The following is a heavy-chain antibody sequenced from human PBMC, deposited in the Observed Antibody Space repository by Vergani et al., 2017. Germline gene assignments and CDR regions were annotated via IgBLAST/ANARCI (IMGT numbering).Heavy chain of an antibody. CDR3: ARHLRGYSYGVFDY. J-gene: IGHJ4*02. V-gene: IGHV4-4*09. Sequence: QVRLQESGPGLVKPSETLSLTCSVSGGSMSGYYWSWIRQSPEKGLEWIGSLYASGSTYYSPSLKSRVAISIDTSKNHFSLRLSSVTAADTAVYYCARHLRGYSYGVFDYWGQGREVTVSS. CDR1: GGSMSGYY. CDR2: LYASGST. D-gene: IGHD5-18*01.